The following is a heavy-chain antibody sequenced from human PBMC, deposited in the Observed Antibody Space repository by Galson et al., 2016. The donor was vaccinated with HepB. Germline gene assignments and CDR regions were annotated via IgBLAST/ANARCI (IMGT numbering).Heavy chain of an antibody. CDR2: ISYDGSNK. CDR3: AKVPSMVRGF. D-gene: IGHD3-10*01. CDR1: GFTFSSYA. J-gene: IGHJ3*01. Sequence: SLRLSYAASGFTFSSYAMHWVRQAPGKGLEWVAIISYDGSNKYYADAVKGRFTISRDNSKKTLYLQMNSLRAEDTAVYYCAKVPSMVRGFWGQGTMVTVSS. V-gene: IGHV3-30*04.